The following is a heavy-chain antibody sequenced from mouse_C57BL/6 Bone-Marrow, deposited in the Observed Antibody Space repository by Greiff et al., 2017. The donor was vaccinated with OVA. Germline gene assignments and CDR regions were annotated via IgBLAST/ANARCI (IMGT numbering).Heavy chain of an antibody. CDR3: AKEGGIYYSNYGDY. Sequence: VQLQQPGAELVKPGASVKLSCKASGYTFTSYWMHWVKQRPGQGLEWIGMIHPNSGSTNYNEKFKSKATLTVDKSSSTAYMQLSSLTSEDSAVYYCAKEGGIYYSNYGDYWGQGTTLTVSS. V-gene: IGHV1-64*01. J-gene: IGHJ2*01. CDR2: IHPNSGST. CDR1: GYTFTSYW. D-gene: IGHD2-5*01.